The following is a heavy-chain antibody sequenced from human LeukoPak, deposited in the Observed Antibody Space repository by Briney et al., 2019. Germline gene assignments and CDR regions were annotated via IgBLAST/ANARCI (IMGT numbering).Heavy chain of an antibody. V-gene: IGHV4-30-4*01. J-gene: IGHJ6*02. CDR3: ARTRGYSYGGYGMDV. CDR1: GAFISSGDYY. Sequence: SETLSLTCTVSGAFISSGDYYWSWIRQPPGKGLEWIGYIYYSGSSYYNPSLKSRVTISLDTSKNQLSLKLNSVTAADTAVYYYARTRGYSYGGYGMDVWGQGTTVIVSS. CDR2: IYYSGSS. D-gene: IGHD5-18*01.